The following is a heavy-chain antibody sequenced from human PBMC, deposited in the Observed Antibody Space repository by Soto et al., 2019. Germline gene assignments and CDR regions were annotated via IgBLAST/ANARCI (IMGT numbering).Heavy chain of an antibody. CDR2: IYYLGST. V-gene: IGHV4-59*01. D-gene: IGHD3-10*01. Sequence: PSETLSLTCSVPGSSMSEYFWSWIRRSPGKGLEWIGYIYYLGSTDYNPSLKSRVTISVDTSKRQFSLRLTSVTAADTAVYYCARDGYDGSGSPYPAYWGPGTQVTVSS. J-gene: IGHJ4*02. CDR3: ARDGYDGSGSPYPAY. CDR1: GSSMSEYF.